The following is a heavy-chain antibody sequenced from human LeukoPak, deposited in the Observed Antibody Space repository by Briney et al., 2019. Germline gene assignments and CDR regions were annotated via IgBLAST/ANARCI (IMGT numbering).Heavy chain of an antibody. CDR3: ARAQVFGVVIPTSFDP. CDR2: IYPRDSDT. V-gene: IGHV5-51*01. D-gene: IGHD3-3*01. Sequence: GESLKISCKGSGNSFPNYWIAWVRQMPGKGLEWMGIIYPRDSDTRYSPSFQGQVTISADKSITTAYLQWSSLKASDTGIYYCARAQVFGVVIPTSFDPWGQGTLVTVSS. J-gene: IGHJ5*02. CDR1: GNSFPNYW.